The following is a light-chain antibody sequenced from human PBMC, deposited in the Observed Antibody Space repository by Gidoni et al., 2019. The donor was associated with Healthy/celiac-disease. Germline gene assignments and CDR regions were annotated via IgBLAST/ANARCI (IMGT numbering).Light chain of an antibody. CDR1: QSISSW. CDR3: QQYNSYPLT. Sequence: DSQMTQSPSTLSESVGDRVTITCRASQSISSWLAWYQQKPGKAPKLLIYKASSLESGVPSRFSGSGSGTEFTLTISSLQPDDFATYYCQQYNSYPLTFXGXTKVEIK. J-gene: IGKJ4*01. V-gene: IGKV1-5*03. CDR2: KAS.